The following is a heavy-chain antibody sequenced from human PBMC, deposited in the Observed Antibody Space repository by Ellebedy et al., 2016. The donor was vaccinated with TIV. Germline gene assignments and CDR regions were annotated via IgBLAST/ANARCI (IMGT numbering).Heavy chain of an antibody. D-gene: IGHD3-22*01. CDR3: ARPIPPRYYYDSTSDAFDI. CDR2: IYYSGST. Sequence: SETLSLXCTVSGGSISSSSYYWGWIRQPPGKGLEWIGSIYYSGSTYYNPSLKSRVTISVDTSKNQFSLKLSSVTAADTAVYYCARPIPPRYYYDSTSDAFDIWGQGTMVTVSS. J-gene: IGHJ3*02. CDR1: GGSISSSSYY. V-gene: IGHV4-39*01.